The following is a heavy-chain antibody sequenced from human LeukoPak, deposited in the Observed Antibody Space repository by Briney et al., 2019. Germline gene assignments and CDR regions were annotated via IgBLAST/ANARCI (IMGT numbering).Heavy chain of an antibody. CDR2: IYPGDSGT. Sequence: HGESLKISCKGSGYSFTSYWIGWVRQMPGKGLEWMGIIYPGDSGTRYSPSFQGQVTISADKSISTAYLQWSSLKASDTAMYYCARRGHSIPGPGWFDPWGQGTLVTVSS. V-gene: IGHV5-51*01. J-gene: IGHJ5*02. CDR1: GYSFTSYW. CDR3: ARRGHSIPGPGWFDP. D-gene: IGHD2-21*01.